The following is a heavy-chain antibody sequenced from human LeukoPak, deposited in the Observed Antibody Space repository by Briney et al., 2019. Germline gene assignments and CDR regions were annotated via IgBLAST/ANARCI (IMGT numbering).Heavy chain of an antibody. Sequence: SETLSLTCTVSGGSISSYYWSWIRQPPGQGLEWIGYVYYSGSTNYNPSLKSRVTISVDTSKNQFSQKLTSMTAADTAVYYCARSTGLYFDYWGQGTLVTVSS. CDR3: ARSTGLYFDY. V-gene: IGHV4-59*08. CDR1: GGSISSYY. J-gene: IGHJ4*02. CDR2: VYYSGST. D-gene: IGHD6-19*01.